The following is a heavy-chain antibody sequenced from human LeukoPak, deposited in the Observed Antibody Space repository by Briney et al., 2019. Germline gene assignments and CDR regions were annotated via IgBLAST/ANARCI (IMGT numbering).Heavy chain of an antibody. J-gene: IGHJ1*01. V-gene: IGHV4-59*01. CDR1: GGSIISYH. D-gene: IGHD6-13*01. Sequence: SETLSLTCTVSGGSIISYHCIRIRQPPGKGLEGIGYISYTGSTNYKPSRNTQVTLSVDTSQNQFPLKLSSVNAAHTALYYCARGPVAAALYFPHWGQGTLVIVSS. CDR3: ARGPVAAALYFPH. CDR2: ISYTGST.